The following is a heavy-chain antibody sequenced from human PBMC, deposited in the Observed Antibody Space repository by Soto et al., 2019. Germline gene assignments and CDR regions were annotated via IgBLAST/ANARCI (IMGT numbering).Heavy chain of an antibody. CDR1: GFTSIDCP. J-gene: IGHJ4*02. V-gene: IGHV3-23*01. Sequence: PGGSLRLSCAASGFTSIDCPLSCVSQAPGKRLEWVLACSGSSCSRYYADSVKGRFTSSRDNSKNTLYLQMNSLTSEDTAVYYCEKYQEYSSSSIHYWGQGTLVTVSS. D-gene: IGHD6-6*01. CDR3: EKYQEYSSSSIHY. CDR2: CSGSSCSR.